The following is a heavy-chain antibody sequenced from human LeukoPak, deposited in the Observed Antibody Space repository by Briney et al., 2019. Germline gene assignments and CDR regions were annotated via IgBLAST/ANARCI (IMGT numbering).Heavy chain of an antibody. J-gene: IGHJ4*02. D-gene: IGHD3-22*01. V-gene: IGHV1-69*04. Sequence: SVKVSYKASGGTFSSYAISWVRQAPGQGLEWMGRIIPILGIANYAQKFQGRVTITADKSTSTAYMELSSLRSEDTAVYYCARDYDGPFDYWGQGTLVTVSS. CDR3: ARDYDGPFDY. CDR2: IIPILGIA. CDR1: GGTFSSYA.